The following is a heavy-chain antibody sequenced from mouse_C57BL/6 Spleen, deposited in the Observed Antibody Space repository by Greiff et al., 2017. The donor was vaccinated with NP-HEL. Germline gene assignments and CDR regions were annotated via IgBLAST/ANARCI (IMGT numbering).Heavy chain of an antibody. CDR1: GFTFSSYA. CDR3: ARGRLRRAMDY. D-gene: IGHD2-4*01. Sequence: EVHLVESGGGLVKPGGSLKLSCAASGFTFSSYAMSWVRQTPEKRLEWVATISDGGSYTYYPDNVKGRFTISRDNAKNNLYLQMSHLKSEDTAMYYCARGRLRRAMDYWGQGTSVTVSS. V-gene: IGHV5-4*01. J-gene: IGHJ4*01. CDR2: ISDGGSYT.